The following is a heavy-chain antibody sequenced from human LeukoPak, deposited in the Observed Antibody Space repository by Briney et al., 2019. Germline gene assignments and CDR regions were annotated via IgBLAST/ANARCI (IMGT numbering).Heavy chain of an antibody. J-gene: IGHJ4*02. CDR2: IIPIFGTA. V-gene: IGHV1-69*13. CDR1: GGTFSSYA. D-gene: IGHD1-1*01. CDR3: ARNIDTAAGTYYFDY. Sequence: RASVKVSCKASGGTFSSYAISWVRQAPGQGLEWMGGIIPIFGTANYAQKFQGRVTITADESTSTAYMELSSLRSEDTAVYYCARNIDTAAGTYYFDYWGQGTLVTVSS.